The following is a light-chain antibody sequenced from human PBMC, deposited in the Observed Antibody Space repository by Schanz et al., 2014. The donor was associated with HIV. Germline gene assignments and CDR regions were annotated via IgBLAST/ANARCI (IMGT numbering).Light chain of an antibody. J-gene: IGLJ3*02. CDR1: NSNIGAGYD. Sequence: QSVLTQPPSVSGAPGQRVTISCTGNNSNIGAGYDVHWYQQLPGTAPKLLIYGDSNRPSGVPDRFSGSKSGTSASLAISGLRSEDEADYYCAAWDDSLSGRVFGGGTKLTVL. V-gene: IGLV1-40*01. CDR3: AAWDDSLSGRV. CDR2: GDS.